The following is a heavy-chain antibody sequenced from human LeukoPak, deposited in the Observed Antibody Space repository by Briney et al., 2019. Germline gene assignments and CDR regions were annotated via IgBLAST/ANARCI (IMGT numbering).Heavy chain of an antibody. CDR3: ARDPAPGIAVAGPYYFDY. V-gene: IGHV3-21*01. CDR2: ISSSSSYI. Sequence: GGSLRLSCAASGFSVSSNYLNWVRQAPGKGLEWVSSISSSSSYIYYADSVKGRFTISRDNAKNSLYLQMNSLRAEDTAVYYCARDPAPGIAVAGPYYFDYWGQGTLVTVSS. J-gene: IGHJ4*02. D-gene: IGHD6-19*01. CDR1: GFSVSSNY.